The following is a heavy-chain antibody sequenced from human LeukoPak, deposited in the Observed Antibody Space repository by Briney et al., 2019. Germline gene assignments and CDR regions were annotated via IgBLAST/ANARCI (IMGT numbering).Heavy chain of an antibody. D-gene: IGHD6-19*01. J-gene: IGHJ4*02. Sequence: GGSLRLSCTASGFSFSGHWMHWARQLPGKGLVWVSRISPTGSTTSYADSVKGRFTVSRDNSKNTLYLQMNSLRAEDTAVYYCAKGSGWFFDYWGQGTLVTVSS. CDR2: ISPTGSTT. V-gene: IGHV3-74*01. CDR3: AKGSGWFFDY. CDR1: GFSFSGHW.